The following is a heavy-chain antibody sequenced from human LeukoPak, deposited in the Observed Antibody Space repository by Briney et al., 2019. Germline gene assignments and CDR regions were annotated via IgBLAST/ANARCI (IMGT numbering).Heavy chain of an antibody. CDR3: ARDINWGFGYAYHYMDV. V-gene: IGHV4-38-2*02. D-gene: IGHD7-27*01. Sequence: SETLSLTCTVSGYSINRGYYWGWIRQPPGKGLEWIGNIYHSGSTYYNPSLKSRVTISVDTSNNQFSLKLSSVTAADTALYYCARDINWGFGYAYHYMDVWGKGTTVTVSS. CDR1: GYSINRGYY. J-gene: IGHJ6*03. CDR2: IYHSGST.